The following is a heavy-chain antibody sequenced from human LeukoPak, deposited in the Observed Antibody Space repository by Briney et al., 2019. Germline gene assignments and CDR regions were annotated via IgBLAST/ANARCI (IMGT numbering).Heavy chain of an antibody. D-gene: IGHD3-3*01. CDR1: GFTFSSYS. CDR2: IDSNRIAI. V-gene: IGHV3-48*04. J-gene: IGHJ4*02. Sequence: GGSLRLSCAASGFTFSSYSMNWVRQAPGKGLEWVSYIDSNRIAIYYADSVKGRFTISRDNAKNSLYLQMNSLRAEDTAVYYCARDFARDHITIFGVPDNWGQGTLVTVSS. CDR3: ARDFARDHITIFGVPDN.